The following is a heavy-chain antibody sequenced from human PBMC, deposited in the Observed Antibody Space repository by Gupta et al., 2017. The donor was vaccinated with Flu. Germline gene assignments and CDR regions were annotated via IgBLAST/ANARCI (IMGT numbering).Heavy chain of an antibody. CDR2: FDPEDGKT. CDR3: ATEFQGVITKWFDT. J-gene: IGHJ5*02. Sequence: QAQLVQSGAEVKRPGASVTVSCNVPGYTLSDSSIHWVRQAPRKGLEWMGSFDPEDGKTIYAQRFQGRVTLTEDTYADTLYMELRGLRFDDTAVYYWATEFQGVITKWFDTWGQGTLVTVSS. V-gene: IGHV1-24*01. CDR1: GYTLSDSS. D-gene: IGHD3-22*01.